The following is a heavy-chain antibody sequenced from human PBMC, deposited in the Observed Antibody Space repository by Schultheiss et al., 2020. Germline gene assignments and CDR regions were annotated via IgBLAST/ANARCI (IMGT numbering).Heavy chain of an antibody. Sequence: GGSLRLSCAASGFTFSSYGMHWVRQAPGKGLEWVAVIWYDGSNKYYADSVKGRFTISRDNSKNTLYLQMNSLRAEDTAVYYCARELRITMVQGVIMPFDYWGQGTLVTFSS. CDR2: IWYDGSNK. CDR3: ARELRITMVQGVIMPFDY. D-gene: IGHD3-10*01. CDR1: GFTFSSYG. J-gene: IGHJ4*02. V-gene: IGHV3-33*01.